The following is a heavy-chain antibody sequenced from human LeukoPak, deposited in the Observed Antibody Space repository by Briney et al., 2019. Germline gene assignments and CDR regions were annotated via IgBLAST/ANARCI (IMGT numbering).Heavy chain of an antibody. CDR2: SSSSGSTI. V-gene: IGHV3-11*04. CDR1: GFTFSAYD. D-gene: IGHD3-3*01. CDR3: ARTADFWSGYYPYYSDY. J-gene: IGHJ4*02. Sequence: GGSLRLSCAGSGFTFSAYDLSWIRQAPGKGLEWVSYSSSSGSTIYYADSVKGRFTISRDNAKNSLYLQMSSLRAEDTAVYYCARTADFWSGYYPYYSDYWGQGTLVTVSS.